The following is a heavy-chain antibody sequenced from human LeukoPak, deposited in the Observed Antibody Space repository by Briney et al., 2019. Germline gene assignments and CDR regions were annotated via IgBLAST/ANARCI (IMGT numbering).Heavy chain of an antibody. CDR3: ARVPQWLVLFSWFDP. V-gene: IGHV3-33*08. Sequence: PGGSLRLSCAASGFTFSSHWMSWVRQAPGKGLEWVAVIWYDGSNKYYADSVKGRFTISRDNSKNTLYLQMNSLRAEDTAVYYCARVPQWLVLFSWFDPWGQGTLVTVSS. J-gene: IGHJ5*02. CDR2: IWYDGSNK. CDR1: GFTFSSHW. D-gene: IGHD6-19*01.